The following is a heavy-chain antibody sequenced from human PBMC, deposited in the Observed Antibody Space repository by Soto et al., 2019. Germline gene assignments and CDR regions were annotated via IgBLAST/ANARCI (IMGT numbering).Heavy chain of an antibody. CDR2: ISGSGGST. J-gene: IGHJ4*02. D-gene: IGHD3-3*01. CDR3: ARDYYDFWSGYRADSEDKYYFDY. Sequence: GGSLRLSCAASGFTFSSYAMHWVRQAPGKGLEWVSAISGSGGSTYYADSVKGRFTISRDNSKNTLYLQMNSLRAEDTAVYYCARDYYDFWSGYRADSEDKYYFDYWGQGTLVTVSS. CDR1: GFTFSSYA. V-gene: IGHV3-23*01.